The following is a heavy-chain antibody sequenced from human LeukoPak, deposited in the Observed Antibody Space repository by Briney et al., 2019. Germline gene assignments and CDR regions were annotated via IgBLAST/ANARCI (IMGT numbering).Heavy chain of an antibody. CDR3: ARSPDYYDSSGYYLYYFDY. CDR1: GGTSSSYA. Sequence: GSSVKVSCKASGGTSSSYAISWVRQAPGQGLEWMGRIIPIFGIANYAQKFQGRVTITADKSTSTTYMELSSLRSEDTAVYYCARSPDYYDSSGYYLYYFDYWGQGTLVTVSS. CDR2: IIPIFGIA. D-gene: IGHD3-22*01. J-gene: IGHJ4*02. V-gene: IGHV1-69*04.